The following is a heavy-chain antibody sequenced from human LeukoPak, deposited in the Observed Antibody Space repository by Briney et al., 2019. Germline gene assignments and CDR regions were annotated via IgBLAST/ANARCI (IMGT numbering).Heavy chain of an antibody. V-gene: IGHV3-30*02. CDR3: AKAVYSYGYIFDY. D-gene: IGHD5-18*01. J-gene: IGHJ4*02. CDR2: IRYDGSNK. CDR1: GFTFSSYG. Sequence: PGGSLRLSCAASGFTFSSYGMHWVRQAPGKGLEWVAFIRYDGSNKYYADSVKGRFTISRDNSKNTLYLQMNSLRAEDPAVYYCAKAVYSYGYIFDYWGQGTLVTVSS.